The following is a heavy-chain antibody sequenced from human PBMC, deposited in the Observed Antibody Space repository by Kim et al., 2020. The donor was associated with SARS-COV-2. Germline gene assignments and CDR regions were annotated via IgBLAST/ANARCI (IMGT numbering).Heavy chain of an antibody. J-gene: IGHJ4*02. D-gene: IGHD3-3*01. Sequence: SETLSLTCTVSGGSISSSSYYWGWIRQPPGKGLEWIGSIYYSGSTYYNPSLKSRVTISVDTSKNQFSLKLSSVTAADTAVYYCASLRFLEWYIGGYYFDYWGQGTLVNVSS. CDR2: IYYSGST. CDR1: GGSISSSSYY. CDR3: ASLRFLEWYIGGYYFDY. V-gene: IGHV4-39*01.